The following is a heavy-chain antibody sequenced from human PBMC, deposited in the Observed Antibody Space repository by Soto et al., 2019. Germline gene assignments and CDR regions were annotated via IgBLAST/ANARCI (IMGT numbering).Heavy chain of an antibody. J-gene: IGHJ6*02. Sequence: QVQLQQSGPGLVKPSQTLSLTCVGSGDTVSSNSVPWNWVRQSPSRGLEWLGRTYYRSRWYSDYAVSVRSRIDINADTSKNQVSLQLNSVTPEDTAVYYCARSEEDSDYYYYGMDVWGQGTTVTVSS. CDR2: TYYRSRWYS. CDR1: GDTVSSNSVP. CDR3: ARSEEDSDYYYYGMDV. D-gene: IGHD2-15*01. V-gene: IGHV6-1*01.